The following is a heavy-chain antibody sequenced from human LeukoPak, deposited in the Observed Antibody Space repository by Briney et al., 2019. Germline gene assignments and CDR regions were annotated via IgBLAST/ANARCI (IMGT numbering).Heavy chain of an antibody. V-gene: IGHV4-4*07. CDR3: VRGSGSYSGFDAFDI. D-gene: IGHD1-26*01. CDR2: IYTSGST. CDR1: GGSFSGYY. J-gene: IGHJ3*02. Sequence: SETLSLTCAVSGGSFSGYYWSWIRQPAGKGLGWIGRIYTSGSTNYNPSLKSRVTMSVDTSKNQFSLKLSSVTAADTAVYYCVRGSGSYSGFDAFDIWGQGTMVTVSS.